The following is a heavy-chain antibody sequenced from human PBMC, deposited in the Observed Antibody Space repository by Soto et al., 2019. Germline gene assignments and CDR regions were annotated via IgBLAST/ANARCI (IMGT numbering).Heavy chain of an antibody. CDR1: GGSINTGGYY. D-gene: IGHD2-15*01. CDR3: ARRLDDTPETFFNWFDP. V-gene: IGHV4-31*03. Sequence: QVQLQESGPGLVKPSQTLSLTCTVSGGSINTGGYYWGWIRHLPGEGLEWIGHILYTGTAYYNPSLRSSVTVSIDTSANQFALHMYSVTAADTAMYYCARRLDDTPETFFNWFDPWGQGILVTVSS. CDR2: ILYTGTA. J-gene: IGHJ5*02.